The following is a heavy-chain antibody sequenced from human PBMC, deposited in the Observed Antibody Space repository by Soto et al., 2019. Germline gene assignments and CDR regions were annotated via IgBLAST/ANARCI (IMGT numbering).Heavy chain of an antibody. D-gene: IGHD3-10*01. CDR1: GGTFSSYA. Sequence: QVQLVQSGAEVKKPGSSVKVSCKASGGTFSSYAISWVRQAPGQGLEWMGGIIPIFGTANYAQKFQGRVTITADESTSTAYMELSSLRSEDTAVYYCAREPSGGSGSYTCGMDVWGQGTTVTVSS. J-gene: IGHJ6*02. CDR2: IIPIFGTA. V-gene: IGHV1-69*12. CDR3: AREPSGGSGSYTCGMDV.